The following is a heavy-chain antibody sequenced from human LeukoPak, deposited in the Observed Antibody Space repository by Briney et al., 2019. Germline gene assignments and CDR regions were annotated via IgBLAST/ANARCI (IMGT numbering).Heavy chain of an antibody. CDR2: INPNSGGT. D-gene: IGHD3-10*01. CDR1: GYTFTGYY. Sequence: ASVKVSCKASGYTFTGYYMHWVRLAPGQGLEWMGMINPNSGGTNYAQKFEGRVTMTRDTSISTAYMELSRVRSDDTAVYYCARVPDLGYGNGALNFWGQGTLVTVSS. V-gene: IGHV1-2*02. J-gene: IGHJ4*02. CDR3: ARVPDLGYGNGALNF.